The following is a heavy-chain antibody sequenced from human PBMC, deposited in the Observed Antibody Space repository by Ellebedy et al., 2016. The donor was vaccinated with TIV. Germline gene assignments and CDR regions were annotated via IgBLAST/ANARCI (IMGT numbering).Heavy chain of an antibody. CDR3: ARDPALPRGRFDT. Sequence: MPSETLSLTCTVSGDSISSYYWSWIRQPPGKGLEWIGHIYYSGSTNYNPSLKSRVTVSVDTSKNQFSLNLSSVTAADTAVYYCARDPALPRGRFDTWGQGTLVTVSS. V-gene: IGHV4-59*12. J-gene: IGHJ5*02. CDR2: IYYSGST. CDR1: GDSISSYY.